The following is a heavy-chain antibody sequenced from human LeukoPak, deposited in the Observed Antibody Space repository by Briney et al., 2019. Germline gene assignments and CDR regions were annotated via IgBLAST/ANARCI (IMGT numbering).Heavy chain of an antibody. V-gene: IGHV1-69*05. CDR2: IIPIFGTA. CDR3: TRGLGSGGYYI. Sequence: SVKVSCKASGGTFSSYAISWVRQAPGQGLEWMGRIIPIFGTANYAQKFQGRVTITTDESTSTAYMELSSLKSDDTAVYYCTRGLGSGGYYIWGQGTLVTVSS. J-gene: IGHJ4*02. CDR1: GGTFSSYA. D-gene: IGHD3-22*01.